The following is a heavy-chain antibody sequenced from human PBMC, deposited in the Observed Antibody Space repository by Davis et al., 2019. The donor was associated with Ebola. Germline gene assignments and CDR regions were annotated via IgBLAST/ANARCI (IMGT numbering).Heavy chain of an antibody. Sequence: GESLKISCAASGFTFSSYAMSWVRQAPGKGLEWVSAISGSCGSTYYADSVKGRFTISRDNSKNTLYLQMNSLRAEDTAVYYCAKDIAAAGYYYYYGMDVWGQGTTVTVSS. V-gene: IGHV3-23*01. CDR2: ISGSCGST. CDR1: GFTFSSYA. J-gene: IGHJ6*02. CDR3: AKDIAAAGYYYYYGMDV. D-gene: IGHD6-13*01.